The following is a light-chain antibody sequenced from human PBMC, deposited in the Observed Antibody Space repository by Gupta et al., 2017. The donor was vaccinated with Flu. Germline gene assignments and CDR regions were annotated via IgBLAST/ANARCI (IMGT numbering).Light chain of an antibody. CDR1: QSLLHTNGFNY. V-gene: IGKV2-28*01. Sequence: VLTQSPLSLPVTPGEPASISCRSRQSLLHTNGFNYLDWILQKPGRSPQLLIYLGSTRASGVPDRFSGSGSGTIFTLTITRVEAEDVGSYYCMQSLQTQFIFGPGTKVDF. J-gene: IGKJ3*01. CDR3: MQSLQTQFI. CDR2: LGS.